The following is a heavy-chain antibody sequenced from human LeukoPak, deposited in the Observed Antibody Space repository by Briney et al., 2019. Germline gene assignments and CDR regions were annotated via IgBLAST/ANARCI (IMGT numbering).Heavy chain of an antibody. D-gene: IGHD3-22*01. J-gene: IGHJ4*02. Sequence: PGGSLRLSCAASGFTFSSYGMHWVRQAPGKGLEWVAVISYDGSNKYYADSVKGRFTISRDNSKNTLYLQMNSLRAEDTAVYYCARKHYYDSSGSDTFDYWGQGTLVTVSS. CDR3: ARKHYYDSSGSDTFDY. CDR2: ISYDGSNK. V-gene: IGHV3-30*03. CDR1: GFTFSSYG.